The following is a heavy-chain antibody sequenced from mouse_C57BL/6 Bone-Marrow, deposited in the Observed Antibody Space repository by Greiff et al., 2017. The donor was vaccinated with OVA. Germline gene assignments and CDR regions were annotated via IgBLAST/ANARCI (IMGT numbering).Heavy chain of an antibody. Sequence: QVQLKESGAELVRTGTSVKVSCKASGYAFTNYLIEWVKQRPGQGLEWIGVINPGSGGTNYNEKFKAKATLTADKSSSTAYMQLSSLTSEYSAVYFCARFGYYDYAMDYWGQGTSVTVSS. J-gene: IGHJ4*01. CDR1: GYAFTNYL. D-gene: IGHD2-3*01. CDR2: INPGSGGT. V-gene: IGHV1-54*01. CDR3: ARFGYYDYAMDY.